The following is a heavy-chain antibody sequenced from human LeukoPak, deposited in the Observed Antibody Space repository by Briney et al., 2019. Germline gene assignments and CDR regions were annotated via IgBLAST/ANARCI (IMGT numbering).Heavy chain of an antibody. Sequence: GGSLRLSCAASGFTFSSYSMNWVRQAPGKGLEWVSSISSSSSYIYYAGSVKGRFTISRDNAKNSLYLQMNSLRAEDTAVYYCARSDSWLGYWGQGTLVTVSS. CDR1: GFTFSSYS. CDR3: ARSDSWLGY. D-gene: IGHD6-13*01. CDR2: ISSSSSYI. J-gene: IGHJ4*02. V-gene: IGHV3-21*01.